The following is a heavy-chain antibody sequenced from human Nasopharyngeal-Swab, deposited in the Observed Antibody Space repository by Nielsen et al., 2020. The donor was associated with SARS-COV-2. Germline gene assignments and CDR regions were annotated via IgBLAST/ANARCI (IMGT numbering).Heavy chain of an antibody. CDR1: GFTFSSYG. CDR2: IRYDGFNQ. CDR3: AKDHKMDSGGGVGYMDV. V-gene: IGHV3-30*02. J-gene: IGHJ6*03. Sequence: GESLKISCAASGFTFSSYGMHWVRQAPGEGLEWVAFIRYDGFNQHYVDSVKGRFTISRDSFKNTLYLQLNSLRAEDTAVYYCAKDHKMDSGGGVGYMDVWGKGTTATVSS. D-gene: IGHD3-16*01.